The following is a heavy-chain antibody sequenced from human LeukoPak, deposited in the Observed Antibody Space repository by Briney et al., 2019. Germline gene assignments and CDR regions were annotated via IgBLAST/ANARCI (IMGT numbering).Heavy chain of an antibody. Sequence: GGSLRLSCAASGFTFSSYAMSWVRQAPGKGLEWVSAISGSGGSTYYADSVEGRFTISRENSKNTLFLQMNSLRAEDTAVYYGARDLADMVVVVAAAGAFDIWGQGTMVTVSS. CDR2: ISGSGGST. V-gene: IGHV3-23*01. J-gene: IGHJ3*02. CDR1: GFTFSSYA. D-gene: IGHD2-15*01. CDR3: ARDLADMVVVVAAAGAFDI.